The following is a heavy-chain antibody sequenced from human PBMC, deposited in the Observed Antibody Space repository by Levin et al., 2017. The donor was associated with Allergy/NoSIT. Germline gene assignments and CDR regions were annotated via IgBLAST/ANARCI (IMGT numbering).Heavy chain of an antibody. D-gene: IGHD6-13*01. CDR2: LNPNTGGT. CDR1: GFTFTIYD. CDR3: ARETIAAPPYNWFDT. V-gene: IGHV1-2*06. J-gene: IGHJ5*02. Sequence: ASVKVSCKASGFTFTIYDIHWVRQAPGQGLEWVGRLNPNTGGTDSAQKFMGRVTMTRDTSTTTALMELTRLRPDDTAIYYCARETIAAPPYNWFDTWGQGALVTVSS.